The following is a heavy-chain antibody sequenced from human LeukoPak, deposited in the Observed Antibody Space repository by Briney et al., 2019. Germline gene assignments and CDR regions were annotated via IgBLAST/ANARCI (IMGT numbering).Heavy chain of an antibody. CDR2: IKQDGSEK. V-gene: IGHV3-7*01. D-gene: IGHD2-21*01. J-gene: IGHJ5*02. CDR1: GFTFSSYW. Sequence: GGSLRLSCAASGFTFSSYWMNWVRQAPGKGLEWVASIKQDGSEKLYGDSVRGRFTVSRDNARNSLYLHMNTLRAEDTALYYCERTGEDYADNAAYGGFDPWGQGTLVTVSS. CDR3: ERTGEDYADNAAYGGFDP.